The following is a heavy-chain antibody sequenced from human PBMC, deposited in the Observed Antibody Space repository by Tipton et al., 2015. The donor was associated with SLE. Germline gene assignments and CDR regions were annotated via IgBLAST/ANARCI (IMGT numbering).Heavy chain of an antibody. D-gene: IGHD5-12*01. Sequence: SLRLSCAASGFTFEDYAMHWVRQGPGKGLEWVAAINWNSGSIDYADSVKGRFTISRDNAKNSLYLQMSSLRAEDTAVYYCARDRGYTGYDPPGYFDYWGQGTLVTVSS. V-gene: IGHV3-9*01. CDR1: GFTFEDYA. CDR3: ARDRGYTGYDPPGYFDY. J-gene: IGHJ4*02. CDR2: INWNSGSI.